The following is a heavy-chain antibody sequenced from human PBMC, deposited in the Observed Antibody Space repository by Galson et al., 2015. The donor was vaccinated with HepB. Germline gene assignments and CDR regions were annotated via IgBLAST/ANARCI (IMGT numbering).Heavy chain of an antibody. CDR2: ISANSGNT. J-gene: IGHJ4*02. CDR3: ARDRDYRFDY. CDR1: GYTFTTNG. D-gene: IGHD4/OR15-4a*01. V-gene: IGHV1-18*04. Sequence: KVSCKASGYTFTTNGISWVRQAPGQGLEWMGWISANSGNTKYAQNLQGRVTLTRDTSTSTAYLELRSLRSDDTAAYYCARDRDYRFDYWGQGTLVTVSS.